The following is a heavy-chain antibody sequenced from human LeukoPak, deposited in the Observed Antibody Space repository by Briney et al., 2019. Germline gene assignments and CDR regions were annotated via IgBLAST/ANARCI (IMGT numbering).Heavy chain of an antibody. Sequence: SQTLSLTCAISGDSVSSNSAALNWIRQSPSRGLEWLGRTYYRSKRYNDYAVSVKSRITLNPETSKKQFSLQLNSVAPEDTAVYYCGRDGIIAAADFDCWGQGTLVTVSS. CDR1: GDSVSSNSAA. V-gene: IGHV6-1*01. CDR3: GRDGIIAAADFDC. D-gene: IGHD6-13*01. J-gene: IGHJ4*02. CDR2: TYYRSKRYN.